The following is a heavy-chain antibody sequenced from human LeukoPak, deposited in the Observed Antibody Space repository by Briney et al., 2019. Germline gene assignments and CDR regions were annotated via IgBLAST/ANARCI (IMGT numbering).Heavy chain of an antibody. CDR3: ARGLTVPMITYFDY. V-gene: IGHV4-59*01. J-gene: IGHJ4*02. Sequence: NPSGTLSLTCTVSGGSISSYYWSWIRQPPGKGLEWIGYIYYSGSTNYNPSLKSRVTISVDTSKNQFSLKLSSVTAADTAVYYCARGLTVPMITYFDYWGQGTLVTVSS. D-gene: IGHD3-16*01. CDR1: GGSISSYY. CDR2: IYYSGST.